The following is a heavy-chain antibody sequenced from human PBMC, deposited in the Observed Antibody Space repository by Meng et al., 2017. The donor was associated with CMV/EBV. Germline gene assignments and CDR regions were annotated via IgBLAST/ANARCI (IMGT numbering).Heavy chain of an antibody. J-gene: IGHJ4*02. Sequence: SETLSLTCAVYGGSFSGYYWSWIRQPPGKGLEWFGEINHSGNTNYNPSLKSRVTISVDTSKNQFSLKLSSVTAADTAVYYCAFSQVVPAAKYYFDYWGQGTLVTVSS. D-gene: IGHD2-2*01. CDR2: INHSGNT. CDR1: GGSFSGYY. CDR3: AFSQVVPAAKYYFDY. V-gene: IGHV4-34*01.